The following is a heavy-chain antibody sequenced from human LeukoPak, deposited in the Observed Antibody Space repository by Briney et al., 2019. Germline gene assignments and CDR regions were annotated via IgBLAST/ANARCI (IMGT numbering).Heavy chain of an antibody. CDR2: ISYDGGKT. Sequence: GGSLRLSCAASGFIFGGYAMHWVRQVPGKGLQWLAVISYDGGKTCYADSVEGRFTISRDNSKSTVYLEINSLRSEDTAIYYCARGFNDFWSGSQLEYWGQGTLVTVSS. CDR3: ARGFNDFWSGSQLEY. V-gene: IGHV3-30-3*01. J-gene: IGHJ4*02. CDR1: GFIFGGYA. D-gene: IGHD3-3*01.